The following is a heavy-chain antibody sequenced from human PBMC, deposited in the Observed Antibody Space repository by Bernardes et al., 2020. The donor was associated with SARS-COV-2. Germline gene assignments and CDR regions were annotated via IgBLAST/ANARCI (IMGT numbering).Heavy chain of an antibody. D-gene: IGHD3-10*01. CDR3: AKADGSGSYWPATDY. CDR1: GFTFDDYA. Sequence: GGSLRLSCAASGFTFDDYAMHWVRQAPGKGLEWVSGISWNSGSIGYADSVKGRFTISRDNAKNSLYLQMNSLRAEDTALYYCAKADGSGSYWPATDYWGQGTLVTVSS. CDR2: ISWNSGSI. J-gene: IGHJ4*02. V-gene: IGHV3-9*01.